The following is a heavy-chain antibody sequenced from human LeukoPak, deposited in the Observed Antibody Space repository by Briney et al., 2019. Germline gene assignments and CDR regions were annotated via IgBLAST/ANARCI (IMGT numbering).Heavy chain of an antibody. CDR2: ISAYNGNT. J-gene: IGHJ6*03. CDR1: GYTFTNYG. V-gene: IGHV1-18*01. CDR3: ARERGWEVVPAALLMDV. D-gene: IGHD2-2*02. Sequence: ASVKVSCKASGYTFTNYGISWVRQAPGQGLEWMGWISAYNGNTKYAQKFQGRVTMTTDTPTSTAYMELRSLRSDDTAVYYCARERGWEVVPAALLMDVWGKGTTVTVSS.